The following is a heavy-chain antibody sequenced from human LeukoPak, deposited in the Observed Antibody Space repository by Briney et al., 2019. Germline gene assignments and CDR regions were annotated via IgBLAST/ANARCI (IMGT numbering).Heavy chain of an antibody. CDR2: INPNSGGT. Sequence: ASVKVSCKASGYTFTSYGISWVRQAPGQGLEWMGWINPNSGGTNYAQKFQGRVTMTRDTSISTAYMELSRLRSDDTAVYYCARGGYGDYGVDYWGQGTLVTVSS. CDR1: GYTFTSYG. V-gene: IGHV1-2*02. J-gene: IGHJ4*02. D-gene: IGHD4-17*01. CDR3: ARGGYGDYGVDY.